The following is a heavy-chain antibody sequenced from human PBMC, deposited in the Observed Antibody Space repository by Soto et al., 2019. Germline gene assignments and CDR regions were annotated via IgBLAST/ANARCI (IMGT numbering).Heavy chain of an antibody. Sequence: QVQLVQSGAEVKKPGSSVKVSCKGSGGTFSPYGVSWVRQAPGQGLEWMGMIIPIFDTTNYAQKFQGRVTITADTWTSTAYMELSSLRSEDTAVYYCAREGRLTGTDGFDYWGQGTLVTVSS. V-gene: IGHV1-69*06. CDR2: IIPIFDTT. CDR3: AREGRLTGTDGFDY. CDR1: GGTFSPYG. J-gene: IGHJ4*02. D-gene: IGHD1-20*01.